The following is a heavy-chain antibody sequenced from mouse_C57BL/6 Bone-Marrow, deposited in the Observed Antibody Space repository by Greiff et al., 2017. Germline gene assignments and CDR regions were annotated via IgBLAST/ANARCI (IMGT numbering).Heavy chain of an antibody. V-gene: IGHV5-9-1*02. D-gene: IGHD1-1*01. CDR2: ISSGGDYI. CDR1: GFTFSSYA. J-gene: IGHJ1*03. Sequence: EVMLVESGEGLVKPGGSLKLSCAASGFTFSSYAMSWVRQTPEKRLEWVAYISSGGDYIYYADTVKGRFTISRDNARNTLYLQMSSLKSEDTAMYYCTRDNSSYWYFDVWGTGTTVTVSS. CDR3: TRDNSSYWYFDV.